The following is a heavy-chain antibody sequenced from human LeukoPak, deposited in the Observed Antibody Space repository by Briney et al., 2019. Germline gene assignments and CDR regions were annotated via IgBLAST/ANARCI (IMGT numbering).Heavy chain of an antibody. Sequence: GGSLRLSCAASGFTFSSYGMHWVRQAPGKGLEWVAVIWYDGSNKYYADSVKGRFTISRGNSKNTLYLQMNSLRAEDTAVYYCARRDYDFWSGYFDYWGQGTLVTVSS. J-gene: IGHJ4*02. V-gene: IGHV3-33*01. CDR1: GFTFSSYG. CDR2: IWYDGSNK. CDR3: ARRDYDFWSGYFDY. D-gene: IGHD3-3*01.